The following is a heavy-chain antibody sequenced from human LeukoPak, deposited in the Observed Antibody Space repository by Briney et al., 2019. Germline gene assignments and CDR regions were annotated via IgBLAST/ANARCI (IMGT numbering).Heavy chain of an antibody. CDR3: ARDRRDKKYYDILTEDY. D-gene: IGHD3-9*01. J-gene: IGHJ4*02. V-gene: IGHV4-34*01. CDR1: GGSFSGYY. CDR2: INHSGST. Sequence: SETLSLTCAVYGGSFSGYYWSWIRQPPGKGLEWIGEINHSGSTNYNPSLKSRVTISVDTSKSQFSLKLSSVTAADTAVYYCARDRRDKKYYDILTEDYWGQGTLVTVSS.